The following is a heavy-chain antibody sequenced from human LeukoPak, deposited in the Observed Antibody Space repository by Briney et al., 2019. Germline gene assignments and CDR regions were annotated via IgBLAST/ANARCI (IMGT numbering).Heavy chain of an antibody. J-gene: IGHJ6*03. D-gene: IGHD5/OR15-5a*01. CDR1: GYTFTSYD. V-gene: IGHV1-8*01. Sequence: ASVKVSCKASGYTFTSYDINWVRQATGQGLEWMGWMNPNSGNTGYAQKFQGRVTMTRNTSISTAYMELSSLRSEDTAVYYCARDLRGQERKGVFYYMDVWGKGTTVTVSS. CDR3: ARDLRGQERKGVFYYMDV. CDR2: MNPNSGNT.